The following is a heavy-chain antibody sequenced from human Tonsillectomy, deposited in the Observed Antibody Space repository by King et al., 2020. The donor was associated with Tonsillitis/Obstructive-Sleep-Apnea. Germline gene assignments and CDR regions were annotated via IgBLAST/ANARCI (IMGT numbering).Heavy chain of an antibody. CDR1: GFTFSDYY. V-gene: IGHV3-11*05. J-gene: IGHJ4*02. Sequence: QVQLVESGGGLVKPGGSLRLSCAASGFTFSDYYMSWIRQAPGKGLEWVSYISSSSSYTNYADSVKGRFTISRDNAKNSLYLQMNSLRAEDTAVYYCAGGGDFWSGYYLEKKNFDYWGQGTLVTVSS. D-gene: IGHD3-3*01. CDR2: ISSSSSYT. CDR3: AGGGDFWSGYYLEKKNFDY.